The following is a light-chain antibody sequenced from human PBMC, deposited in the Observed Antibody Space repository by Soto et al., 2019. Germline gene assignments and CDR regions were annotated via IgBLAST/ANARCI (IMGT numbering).Light chain of an antibody. J-gene: IGLJ1*01. CDR3: SSYTTSNTRQIV. CDR2: DVS. Sequence: QSVLTQPASGSGAPGQSITISCTGTSSDVGGYNYVSWYQQHPGKAPKFMIYDVSNRPSGVSNRFSGSKPGNTASLTISGLQAEDEADYYCSSYTTSNTRQIVFGTGTKVTVL. CDR1: SSDVGGYNY. V-gene: IGLV2-14*01.